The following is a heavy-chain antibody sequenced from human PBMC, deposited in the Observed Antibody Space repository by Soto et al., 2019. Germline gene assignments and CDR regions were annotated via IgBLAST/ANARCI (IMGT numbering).Heavy chain of an antibody. J-gene: IGHJ4*02. V-gene: IGHV4-59*12. CDR1: GGSMSSYY. Sequence: SETLSLTCTVSGGSMSSYYWSWIRQPPGKGLEWIGYIYYSGSTNYNPSLKSRVTISVDTSKNQFSLKLTSVTAADTAVYYCARDKITGLFDYWGQGTLVTVSS. CDR2: IYYSGST. CDR3: ARDKITGLFDY. D-gene: IGHD2-8*02.